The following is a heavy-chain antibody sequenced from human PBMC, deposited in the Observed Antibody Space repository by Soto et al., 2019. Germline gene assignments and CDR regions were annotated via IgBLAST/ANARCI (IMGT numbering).Heavy chain of an antibody. V-gene: IGHV3-74*01. J-gene: IGHJ5*02. CDR1: GFTFSTYW. Sequence: EVQLVESGGGLVQPGGSLRLSCAASGFTFSTYWMHWVRQAPGKGLVWVSRIIGDGSTTNYAESVKGRFTISRDNAKNMLYLQVSGLRAEDTAVYYCARGGLRSYWFDPWGQGTLVTVSS. D-gene: IGHD3-10*01. CDR3: ARGGLRSYWFDP. CDR2: IIGDGSTT.